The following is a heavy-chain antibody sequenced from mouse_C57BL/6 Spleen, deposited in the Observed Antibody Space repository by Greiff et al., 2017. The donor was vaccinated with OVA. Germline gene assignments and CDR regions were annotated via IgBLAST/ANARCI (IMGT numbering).Heavy chain of an antibody. Sequence: EVQLQQSGPELVKPGASVKMSCKASGYTFTDYNMHWVKQSHGKSLEWIGYINPNNGGTSYNQKFKGKATLTVNKSSSTAYMELRSLTSEDSAVYYCARGEKIFYYGSSYERWFAYWGQGTLVTVSA. D-gene: IGHD1-1*01. CDR3: ARGEKIFYYGSSYERWFAY. V-gene: IGHV1-22*01. CDR1: GYTFTDYN. CDR2: INPNNGGT. J-gene: IGHJ3*01.